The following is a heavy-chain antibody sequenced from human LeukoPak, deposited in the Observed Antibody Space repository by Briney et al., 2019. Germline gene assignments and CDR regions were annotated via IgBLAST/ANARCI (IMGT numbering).Heavy chain of an antibody. CDR3: ALIAAAGTPVLAASAG. Sequence: PSETLSLTCTVSGGSISSGGYYWSWIRQPPGKGLEWIGYIYHSGSTYYNPSLKSRVTISVDRSKNQFSLKLSSVTAADTAVYYCALIAAAGTPVLAASAGWGQGTLVTVSS. V-gene: IGHV4-30-2*01. D-gene: IGHD6-13*01. CDR2: IYHSGST. J-gene: IGHJ4*02. CDR1: GGSISSGGYY.